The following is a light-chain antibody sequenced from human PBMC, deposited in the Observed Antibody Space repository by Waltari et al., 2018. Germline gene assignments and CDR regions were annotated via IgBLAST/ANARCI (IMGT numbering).Light chain of an antibody. J-gene: IGLJ1*01. CDR3: SSYTSSGTPYV. CDR2: DVT. V-gene: IGLV2-14*03. Sequence: QSVLTQPPSVSGAPGQRVTIPCTGSSSDDGGNNYVSWYQQQPGKAPKLIIYDVTDRPSGVSNRFSGSKFGNTASLTISGLQAEDEADYYCSSYTSSGTPYVFGTGTRVTVL. CDR1: SSDDGGNNY.